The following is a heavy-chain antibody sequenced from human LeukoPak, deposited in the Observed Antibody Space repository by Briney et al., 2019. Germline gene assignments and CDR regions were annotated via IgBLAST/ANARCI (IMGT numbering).Heavy chain of an antibody. D-gene: IGHD3-22*01. Sequence: SETLSLTCTVSGGSISSNTYYWGWIRQPPGKGLEWIGSIYYSGSTYYNPSLKSRVTISVDTSKNQFSLQLNSVTPEDTAVYYCARTTLLGDSSGYYHNSPFDYWGQGTLVTVSS. J-gene: IGHJ4*02. CDR3: ARTTLLGDSSGYYHNSPFDY. V-gene: IGHV4-39*07. CDR2: IYYSGST. CDR1: GGSISSNTYY.